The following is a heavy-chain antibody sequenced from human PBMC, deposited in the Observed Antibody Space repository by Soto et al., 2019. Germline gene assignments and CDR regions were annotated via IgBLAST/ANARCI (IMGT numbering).Heavy chain of an antibody. D-gene: IGHD3-16*01. CDR3: ARLLSRHWVDY. Sequence: SETLSLTCTVSGSSISSSGYYWGWIRQPPGRGLEWNGSLYYNVGTYYNPSLKSRVTISADTSANQFSLMVNSVTAADTAIYYCARLLSRHWVDYWGQGTLVTVSS. J-gene: IGHJ4*02. CDR2: LYYNVGT. V-gene: IGHV4-39*01. CDR1: GSSISSSGYY.